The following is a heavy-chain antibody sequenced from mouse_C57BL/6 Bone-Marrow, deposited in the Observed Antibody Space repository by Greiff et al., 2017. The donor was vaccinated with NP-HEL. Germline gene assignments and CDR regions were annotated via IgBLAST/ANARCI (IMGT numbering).Heavy chain of an antibody. CDR1: GYTFTSYW. CDR3: ASEGITTVVARAMDY. J-gene: IGHJ4*01. V-gene: IGHV1-53*01. D-gene: IGHD1-1*01. Sequence: VQLQQSGTELVKPGASVKLSCKASGYTFTSYWMHWVKQRPGQGLEWIGNINPSNGGTNYNEKFKSKATLTVDKSSSTAYMQLSSLTSEDSAVYYCASEGITTVVARAMDYWGQGTSVTVSS. CDR2: INPSNGGT.